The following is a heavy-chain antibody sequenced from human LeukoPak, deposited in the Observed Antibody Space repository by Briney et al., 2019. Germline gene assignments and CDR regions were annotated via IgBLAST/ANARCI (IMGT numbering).Heavy chain of an antibody. V-gene: IGHV3-30*02. D-gene: IGHD6-6*01. CDR2: IRYDGSNK. CDR3: AKGGSSSSSPDY. J-gene: IGHJ4*02. Sequence: GGSLRLSCAASGFTFSSYGMHWVRQAPGKGLEWVAFIRYDGSNKYYADSVKGRFTISRDNSKNTLYLQMNSLRAEDTAVYYCAKGGSSSSSPDYWGQGTLVTVSS. CDR1: GFTFSSYG.